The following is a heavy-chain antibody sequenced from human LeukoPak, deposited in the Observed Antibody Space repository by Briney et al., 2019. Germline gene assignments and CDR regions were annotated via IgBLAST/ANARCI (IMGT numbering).Heavy chain of an antibody. Sequence: GGSLRLSCAASGFTFSNYGMTWVRQAPGKGLEWVSGINGSGGSPYYADSVKGRFTISRDNSKSTLFLQMNSLRVEDTAVYYCAKGDNYFDGSGIDYWGQGTLVTVSS. D-gene: IGHD3-22*01. J-gene: IGHJ4*02. CDR2: INGSGGSP. CDR3: AKGDNYFDGSGIDY. CDR1: GFTFSNYG. V-gene: IGHV3-23*01.